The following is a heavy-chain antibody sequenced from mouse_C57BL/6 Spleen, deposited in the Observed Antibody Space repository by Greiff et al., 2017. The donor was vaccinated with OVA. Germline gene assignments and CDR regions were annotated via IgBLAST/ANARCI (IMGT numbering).Heavy chain of an antibody. CDR2: FYPGRGSI. J-gene: IGHJ2*01. CDR3: ARHEAPNWSFDY. Sequence: QVQLQQSGAELVKPGASVKLSCKASGYTFTEYTIHWVKQRSGQGLEWIGWFYPGRGSINYNEKFTDKATLTADKSSSTVYMELSRLTAEDSAVYFCARHEAPNWSFDYWGQGTTLTVSS. CDR1: GYTFTEYT. D-gene: IGHD4-1*02. V-gene: IGHV1-62-2*01.